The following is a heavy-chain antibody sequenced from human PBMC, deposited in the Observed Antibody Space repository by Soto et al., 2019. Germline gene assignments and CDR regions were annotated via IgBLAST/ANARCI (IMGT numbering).Heavy chain of an antibody. V-gene: IGHV4-59*01. D-gene: IGHD3-3*01. CDR1: GGSISSYY. CDR3: ARVRDYDFWSGYLFDP. J-gene: IGHJ5*02. CDR2: IYYSGST. Sequence: QVQLQESGPGLVKPSETLSLTCTVSGGSISSYYWSWIRQPPGKGLEWIGYIYYSGSTNYNPSLKSRVTISVDTSKNQFSLKLSSVTAADTAVYYCARVRDYDFWSGYLFDPWGQGTLVTVSS.